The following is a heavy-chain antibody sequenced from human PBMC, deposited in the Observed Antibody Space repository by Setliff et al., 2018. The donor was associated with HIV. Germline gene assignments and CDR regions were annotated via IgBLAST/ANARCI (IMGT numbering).Heavy chain of an antibody. V-gene: IGHV4-4*07. D-gene: IGHD2-21*02. CDR2: IYTSGNT. Sequence: SETLSLTCTVSGGSISSYYWSWIRQPAGKGLEWIGRIYTSGNTNYNPSLKSRVTMSVDTSKNQFSLNLSSVTAADTAVYYCARDWVVTAIDYYYYMDVWGKGTTVTVSS. CDR3: ARDWVVTAIDYYYYMDV. J-gene: IGHJ6*03. CDR1: GGSISSYY.